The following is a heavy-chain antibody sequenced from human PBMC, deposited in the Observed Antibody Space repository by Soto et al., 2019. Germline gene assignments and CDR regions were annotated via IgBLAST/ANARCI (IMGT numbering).Heavy chain of an antibody. CDR2: ISYDGSNK. CDR3: AKDVDTAMVTDSYYYGMDV. Sequence: GGSLRLSCAASGFTFSSYGMHWVRQAPGKGLEWVAVISYDGSNKYYADSVKGRFTISRDNSKNTLYLQMNSLRAEDTAVYYCAKDVDTAMVTDSYYYGMDVWGQGTTVTVSS. D-gene: IGHD5-18*01. CDR1: GFTFSSYG. V-gene: IGHV3-30*18. J-gene: IGHJ6*02.